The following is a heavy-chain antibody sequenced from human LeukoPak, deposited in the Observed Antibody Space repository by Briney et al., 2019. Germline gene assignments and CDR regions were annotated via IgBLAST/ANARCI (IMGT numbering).Heavy chain of an antibody. CDR1: GYTLTELS. Sequence: ASVKVSCKVSGYTLTELSMHWVRQAPGKGLEWMGGFDPEDGETIYAQKFQGRVTTTEDTSADTAYMELSSLRSEDTAVYYCATDLSYCSGGSCYGLFDYWGQGTLVTVSS. V-gene: IGHV1-24*01. J-gene: IGHJ4*02. D-gene: IGHD2-15*01. CDR3: ATDLSYCSGGSCYGLFDY. CDR2: FDPEDGET.